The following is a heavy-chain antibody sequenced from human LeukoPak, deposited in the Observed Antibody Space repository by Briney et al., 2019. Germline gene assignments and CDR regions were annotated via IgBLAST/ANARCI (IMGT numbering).Heavy chain of an antibody. J-gene: IGHJ4*02. CDR3: ARLRRAGPDY. CDR2: INHSGST. D-gene: IGHD6-13*01. V-gene: IGHV4-34*01. CDR1: GGSFSGYY. Sequence: SGTLSLTCAVYGGSFSGYYWSWLRQPPGKGLEWIGEINHSGSTNYNPSLKSRVTISVDTSKNQFSLKLSSVTAADTAVYYCARLRRAGPDYWGQGTLVTVSS.